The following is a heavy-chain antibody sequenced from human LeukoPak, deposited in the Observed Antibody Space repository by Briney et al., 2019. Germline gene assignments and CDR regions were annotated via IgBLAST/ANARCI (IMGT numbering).Heavy chain of an antibody. CDR3: ARCDLGVVATIYDTAGRYYYGMDV. CDR2: ISAYNGNT. Sequence: GSIKVSCMASGYTLTSYGISWVRPAPGQGREWMGWISAYNGNTNYAEKLQGRVTMTRDTSTSTVYMELSSLRSEDTAVYYCARCDLGVVATIYDTAGRYYYGMDVWGQGTTVTVSS. D-gene: IGHD5-12*01. J-gene: IGHJ6*02. V-gene: IGHV1-18*01. CDR1: GYTLTSYG.